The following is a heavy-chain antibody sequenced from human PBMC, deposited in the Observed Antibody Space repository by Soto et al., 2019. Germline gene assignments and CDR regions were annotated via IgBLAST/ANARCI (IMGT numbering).Heavy chain of an antibody. CDR1: GGSISSGGYS. CDR2: IYHSEST. V-gene: IGHV4-30-2*01. J-gene: IGHJ5*02. D-gene: IGHD6-13*01. Sequence: PSETLSLTCAVSGGSISSGGYSWSWIRQPPGKGLEWIGYIYHSESTYYNPSLKSRVTISVDRSKNQFSLKLSSVTAADTAVYYCARDGAAAGTGNWFDPWGQGTLVSVSS. CDR3: ARDGAAAGTGNWFDP.